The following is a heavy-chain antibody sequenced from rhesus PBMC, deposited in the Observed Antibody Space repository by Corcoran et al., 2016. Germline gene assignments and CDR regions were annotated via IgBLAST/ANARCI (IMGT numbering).Heavy chain of an antibody. V-gene: IGHV3-8*01. J-gene: IGHJ4*01. CDR1: GFTFSSYY. CDR2: INPGVGDS. Sequence: EVQLVESGGGLVQPGGSLRLSCTGSGFTFSSYYMYWVRQAPGKGLEWVAAINPGVGDSWYTDSVKGRFTISTESAKNTLYLQMDSLRAEDTAVYYCAKDMGGTYYSFDYWGQGVLVTVSS. D-gene: IGHD3-16*01. CDR3: AKDMGGTYYSFDY.